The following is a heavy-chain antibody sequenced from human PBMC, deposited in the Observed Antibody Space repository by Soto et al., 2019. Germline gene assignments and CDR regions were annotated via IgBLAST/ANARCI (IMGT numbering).Heavy chain of an antibody. CDR3: ARTIYGDSDPYFFDY. Sequence: QVQLQGSGPGLVKPSQTLSLTCTVSGGSINSGDYYWSWIRQPPGKGLEWIGYIYFSGSTYYNPSLKSRVTISVDTSKNHFSLKLSSVTAADTAVYYCARTIYGDSDPYFFDYWGQGTLVTVSS. CDR2: IYFSGST. J-gene: IGHJ4*02. CDR1: GGSINSGDYY. V-gene: IGHV4-30-4*01. D-gene: IGHD4-17*01.